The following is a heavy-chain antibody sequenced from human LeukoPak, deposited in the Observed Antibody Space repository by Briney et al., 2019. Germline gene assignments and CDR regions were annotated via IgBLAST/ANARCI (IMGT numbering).Heavy chain of an antibody. Sequence: SETLSLTCAVYGGSFSGYYWSWIRQPPGKGLEWIGEINHSGSTNYNPSLKSRVTISVDTSKNQFSLKLSSVTAADTAVYYCAKVGSGWYQIDYWGQGTLVTVSS. V-gene: IGHV4-34*01. CDR2: INHSGST. J-gene: IGHJ4*02. D-gene: IGHD6-19*01. CDR1: GGSFSGYY. CDR3: AKVGSGWYQIDY.